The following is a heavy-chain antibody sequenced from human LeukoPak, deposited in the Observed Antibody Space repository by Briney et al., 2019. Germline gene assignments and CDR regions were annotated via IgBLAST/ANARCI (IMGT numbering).Heavy chain of an antibody. CDR3: ASAAGHFYGMDV. V-gene: IGHV3-48*01. CDR2: ISSRSSTI. Sequence: GVSRRLSRGASGFTYSTYIMNGVRRAPGRELEWVSYISSRSSTIHYADSVKGRFTISRDNAKNSLYLQMNSLRGEDTAVYYCASAAGHFYGMDVWGQGTTVTVSS. J-gene: IGHJ6*02. CDR1: GFTYSTYI.